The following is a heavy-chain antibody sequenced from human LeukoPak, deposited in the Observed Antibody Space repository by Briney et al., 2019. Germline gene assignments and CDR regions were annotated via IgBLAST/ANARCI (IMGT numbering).Heavy chain of an antibody. J-gene: IGHJ4*02. Sequence: SETLSLTCAVYGGSFSGYYWSWIRQPPGKGLEWIGEINHSGSTNYNPSLKSRVTISVDTSKNQFSLKLSSVTAADTAVYYCATLPPLWSGYYPYWGQGTLVTVSS. CDR3: ATLPPLWSGYYPY. V-gene: IGHV4-34*01. CDR2: INHSGST. D-gene: IGHD3-3*01. CDR1: GGSFSGYY.